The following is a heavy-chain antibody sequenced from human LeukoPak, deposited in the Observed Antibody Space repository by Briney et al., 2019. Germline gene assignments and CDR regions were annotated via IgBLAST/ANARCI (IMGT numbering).Heavy chain of an antibody. CDR3: ARDTRYYDFWSGQSSAYFDY. CDR2: ISSSSSTI. J-gene: IGHJ4*02. V-gene: IGHV3-48*01. Sequence: PGGSLRLSCAASGFTFSSYSMTWVRQAPGKGLEWVSYISSSSSTIYYADSVKGRFTISRDNAKNSLYLQMNSLRAEDTAVYYCARDTRYYDFWSGQSSAYFDYWGQGTLVTVSS. D-gene: IGHD3-3*01. CDR1: GFTFSSYS.